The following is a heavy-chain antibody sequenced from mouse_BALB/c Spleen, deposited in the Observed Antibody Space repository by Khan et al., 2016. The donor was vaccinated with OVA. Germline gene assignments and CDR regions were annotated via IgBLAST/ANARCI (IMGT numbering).Heavy chain of an antibody. J-gene: IGHJ2*01. V-gene: IGHV5-6-5*01. CDR3: ARVYSSSGVDY. CDR2: ISSGVST. Sequence: EVELVESGGGLVKPGGSLKHSCAASGFTFSSYAMSWVRQTPEKRLEWVASISSGVSTYYPDRVKGRFTISRDNARNILYLQMTSLRSEDTAMCCCARVYSSSGVDYWRQGTTLTVSS. D-gene: IGHD1-1*01. CDR1: GFTFSSYA.